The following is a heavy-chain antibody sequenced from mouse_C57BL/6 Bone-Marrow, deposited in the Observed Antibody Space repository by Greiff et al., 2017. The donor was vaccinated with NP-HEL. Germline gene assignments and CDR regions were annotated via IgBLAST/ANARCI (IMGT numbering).Heavy chain of an antibody. J-gene: IGHJ2*01. Sequence: VQLQQSGAELVRSGASVKLSCTASGFNIKDDYMHWVKQRPEQGLEWIGWIDPENGDTEYASKFQGKATITADTSSNTAYLQLSSLTSEDTAVYYCTTDYYGSSYDYFDYWGQGTTLTVSS. CDR2: IDPENGDT. CDR3: TTDYYGSSYDYFDY. D-gene: IGHD1-1*01. V-gene: IGHV14-4*01. CDR1: GFNIKDDY.